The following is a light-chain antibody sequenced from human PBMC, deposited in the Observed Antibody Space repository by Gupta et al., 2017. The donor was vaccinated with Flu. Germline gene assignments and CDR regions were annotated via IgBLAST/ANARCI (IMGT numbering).Light chain of an antibody. CDR1: QNVNSDH. CDR3: QQDGNSPWT. CDR2: GAS. V-gene: IGKV3-20*01. J-gene: IGKJ1*01. Sequence: GTLSLSPGERGTLSCRASQNVNSDHLAWYQQKGGQAPRLLIYGASRKAPGSPDRFSGSGSGTDFTLNISGVETEDFAVYFCQQDGNSPWTFGQGTKVDFK.